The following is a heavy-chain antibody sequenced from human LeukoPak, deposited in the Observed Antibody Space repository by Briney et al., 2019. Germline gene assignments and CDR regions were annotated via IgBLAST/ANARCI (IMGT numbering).Heavy chain of an antibody. J-gene: IGHJ3*02. Sequence: PGGSLRLSCAASGFTFSSYAMSWVRQAPGKGLERVSAIGGRGGRTYYADSVKGRFTISRDNSKNTLYLQMNSLRAEDTAVYYCAKDYGGKATVRGAFDIWGQGTMVTVSS. D-gene: IGHD1-26*01. CDR2: IGGRGGRT. CDR3: AKDYGGKATVRGAFDI. CDR1: GFTFSSYA. V-gene: IGHV3-23*01.